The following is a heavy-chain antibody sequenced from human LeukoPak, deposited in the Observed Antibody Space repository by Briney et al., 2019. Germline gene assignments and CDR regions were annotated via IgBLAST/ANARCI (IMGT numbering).Heavy chain of an antibody. CDR1: GFTFDDYA. CDR3: ARGGGRGIAVAGTCDF. D-gene: IGHD6-19*01. J-gene: IGHJ4*02. CDR2: ISGDASRT. Sequence: GGSLRLSCAASGFTFDDYAMHWVRQAPGKGLEWVSLISGDASRTFYADSVRGRFTISRDNSKNSLYLQMNSLRTEDTALYYCARGGGRGIAVAGTCDFWGQGGLVTVSS. V-gene: IGHV3-43*02.